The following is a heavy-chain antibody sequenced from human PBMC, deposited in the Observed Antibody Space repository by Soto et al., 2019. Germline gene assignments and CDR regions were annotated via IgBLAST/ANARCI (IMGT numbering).Heavy chain of an antibody. CDR1: GGSIRRYY. CDR2: IYSSGST. Sequence: QVQLQESGPGLVKPPETLSLTCTVSGGSIRRYYWSWIRQPAGKGLEGIGRIYSSGSTKYNPSLNSRVTMSVDTSKNQFSLKLSSVTAADTAVYYCAREGTTSGSFDVWGQGTMVTVSS. D-gene: IGHD1-26*01. J-gene: IGHJ3*01. V-gene: IGHV4-4*07. CDR3: AREGTTSGSFDV.